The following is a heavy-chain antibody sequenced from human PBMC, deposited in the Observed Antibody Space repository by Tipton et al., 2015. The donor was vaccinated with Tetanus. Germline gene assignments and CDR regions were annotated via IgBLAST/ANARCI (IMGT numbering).Heavy chain of an antibody. V-gene: IGHV4-30-4*01. J-gene: IGHJ4*02. CDR1: GDSLSNGDYY. CDR3: ARVACSSTSCYSHYFDY. Sequence: LRLSCTVSGDSLSNGDYYWSWIRQPPGKGLESIGYIYYSGSTYYNPSLKSRVTISVDTSKNQISLMLTSVTAADTAVYYCARVACSSTSCYSHYFDYWGPGSLVTVSS. D-gene: IGHD2-2*01. CDR2: IYYSGST.